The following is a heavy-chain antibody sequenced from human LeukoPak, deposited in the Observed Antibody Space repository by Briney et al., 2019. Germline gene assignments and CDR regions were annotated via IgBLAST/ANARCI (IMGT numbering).Heavy chain of an antibody. CDR1: GGSISSSSYY. CDR2: IYYSGST. V-gene: IGHV4-39*07. D-gene: IGHD6-6*01. CDR3: ARDSEYSSSSSDY. Sequence: SETLSLTCTVSGGSISSSSYYSGWIRQPPGKGLEWIGSIYYSGSTYYNPSLKSRVTISVDTSKNQFSLKLSSVTAADTAVYYCARDSEYSSSSSDYWGQGTLVTVSS. J-gene: IGHJ4*02.